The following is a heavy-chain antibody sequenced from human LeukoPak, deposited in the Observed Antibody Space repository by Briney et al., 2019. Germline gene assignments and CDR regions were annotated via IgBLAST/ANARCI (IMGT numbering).Heavy chain of an antibody. D-gene: IGHD5-18*01. J-gene: IGHJ5*02. V-gene: IGHV3-30*18. CDR2: ISYDGINK. CDR3: AKELRGYSYGLRNNWFDP. Sequence: SGGSLRLSCAASGLTFSSFYIHWVRQAPGKGLEWVAVISYDGINKYYADSVKGRFTISRDNSKNTLYLQMNSLRAEDTAVYYCAKELRGYSYGLRNNWFDPWGQGTLVTVSS. CDR1: GLTFSSFY.